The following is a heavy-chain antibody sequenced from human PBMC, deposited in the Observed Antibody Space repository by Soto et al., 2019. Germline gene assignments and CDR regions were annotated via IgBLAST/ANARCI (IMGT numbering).Heavy chain of an antibody. CDR1: GASISNYY. Sequence: QVRLQESGPGLVKPSETLSLTCTVSGASISNYYWSWIRQPAGKGLECLGRIYASGTTTYNPSLRSRVTMSVGTSKTQFSLNLNSVTAAYTAVYYCARESRSELGTVEYWGQGTLVTVSS. J-gene: IGHJ4*02. V-gene: IGHV4-4*07. CDR3: ARESRSELGTVEY. CDR2: IYASGTT. D-gene: IGHD1-1*01.